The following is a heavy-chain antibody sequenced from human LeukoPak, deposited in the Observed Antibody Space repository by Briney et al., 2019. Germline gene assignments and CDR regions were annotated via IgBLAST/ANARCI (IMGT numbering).Heavy chain of an antibody. D-gene: IGHD4-17*01. CDR2: IRSKANSYAT. J-gene: IGHJ6*02. CDR1: GFTFSGSA. CDR3: TRSTVTPKPYYYYYGMDV. Sequence: GGSLRLSCAASGFTFSGSAMHWVRQAPGKELEWVGRIRSKANSYATAYAASVKGRFTISRDDSKNTAYLQMNSLKTEDTAVYYCTRSTVTPKPYYYYYGMDVWGQGTTVTVSS. V-gene: IGHV3-73*01.